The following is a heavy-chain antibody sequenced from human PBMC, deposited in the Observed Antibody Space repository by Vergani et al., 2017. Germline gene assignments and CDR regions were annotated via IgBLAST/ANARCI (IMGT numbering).Heavy chain of an antibody. V-gene: IGHV4-61*02. J-gene: IGHJ4*02. D-gene: IGHD3-10*01. CDR2: FHVGGTT. Sequence: QLHLQESGPGLVKPSQTLSLTCTVSGDSISSGSFYWTWIRQPAGKGLEWIGRFHVGGTTHYNPSLKSRVSISLDTSTNQFSLTLRSVTAADTAVYYCARDAPALTLIRGALRDWGQGSLVTVSS. CDR3: ARDAPALTLIRGALRD. CDR1: GDSISSGSFY.